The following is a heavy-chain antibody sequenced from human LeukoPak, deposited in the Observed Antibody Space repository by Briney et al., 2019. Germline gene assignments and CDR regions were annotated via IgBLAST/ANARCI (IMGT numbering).Heavy chain of an antibody. D-gene: IGHD6-19*01. CDR3: AKDKQWLDFDY. J-gene: IGHJ4*02. CDR2: ISGSGGST. V-gene: IGHV3-23*01. CDR1: GYTFSSYA. Sequence: GGSLRLSCAASGYTFSSYAMSWVRQAPQGGLGWVSAISGSGGSTYYADSVKGRFTISRDNSKNTLYLQMNSLRAEDTAVYYCAKDKQWLDFDYWGQGTLVTVSS.